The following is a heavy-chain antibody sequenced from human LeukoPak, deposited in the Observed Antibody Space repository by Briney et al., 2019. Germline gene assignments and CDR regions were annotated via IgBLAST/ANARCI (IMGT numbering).Heavy chain of an antibody. V-gene: IGHV3-23*01. Sequence: WGSLRLSCAASGFTFSSYAMSWVRQAPGKGLEWVSAISGSGGSTYYADSVKGRFTISRDNSKNTLYLQMNSLRAEDTAVYYCAKDRRYSSGYYYYYGMDVWGQGTTVTVSS. CDR1: GFTFSSYA. CDR3: AKDRRYSSGYYYYYGMDV. J-gene: IGHJ6*02. D-gene: IGHD6-19*01. CDR2: ISGSGGST.